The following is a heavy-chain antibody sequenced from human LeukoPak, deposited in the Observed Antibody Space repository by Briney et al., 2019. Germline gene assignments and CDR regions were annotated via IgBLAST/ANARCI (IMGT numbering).Heavy chain of an antibody. J-gene: IGHJ4*02. CDR2: IYYSGST. Sequence: KPSETLSLTCTVSGGSISSSSYYWGWIRQPPGKGLEWIGSIYYSGSTYYNPSLKSRVTISVDTSKNQFSLKLSSVTAADTAVYYCARHALNDACFDYWGQGTLVTVSS. CDR3: ARHALNDACFDY. V-gene: IGHV4-39*01. D-gene: IGHD2-2*01. CDR1: GGSISSSSYY.